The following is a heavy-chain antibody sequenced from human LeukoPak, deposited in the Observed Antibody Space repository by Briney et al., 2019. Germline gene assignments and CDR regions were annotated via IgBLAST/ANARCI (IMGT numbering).Heavy chain of an antibody. D-gene: IGHD6-19*01. J-gene: IGHJ6*03. V-gene: IGHV4-30-4*08. CDR1: GGSISSGDYY. CDR2: IYYSGST. CDR3: ARECLEAVEDYYYYYMDV. Sequence: SQTLSLTCTVSGGSISSGDYYWSWIRQPPGKGLEWIGYIYYSGSTYYNPSLKSRVTISVDTSKNQFSLKLSSVTAADTAVYYCARECLEAVEDYYYYYMDVWGKGTTVTVSS.